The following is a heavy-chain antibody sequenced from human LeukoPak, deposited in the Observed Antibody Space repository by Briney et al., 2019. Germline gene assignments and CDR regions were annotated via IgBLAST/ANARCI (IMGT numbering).Heavy chain of an antibody. CDR3: TRERLLWFGELSRWFDP. CDR2: IRSKAYGGTT. D-gene: IGHD3-10*01. CDR1: GFTFTGYA. J-gene: IGHJ5*02. V-gene: IGHV3-49*04. Sequence: PGGSLRLSCAASGFTFTGYAMSWVRQAPGKGLEWVGFIRSKAYGGTTEYAASVKGRFTISRDDSKSIAYLQMNSLKTEDTAVYYCTRERLLWFGELSRWFDPWGQGTLVTVSS.